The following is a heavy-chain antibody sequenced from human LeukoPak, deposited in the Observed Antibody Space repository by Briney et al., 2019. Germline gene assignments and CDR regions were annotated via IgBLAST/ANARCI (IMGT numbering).Heavy chain of an antibody. Sequence: ASVKVSCKASGYTFTSYGISWVRQAPGQGLEWMGWISAYNGNTNYAQKLQGRVTMTTDTSTSTAYMELRSLGSDDTAVYYCARDSGNTYYDFWSGLVSNYGMDVWGQGTTVTVSS. CDR3: ARDSGNTYYDFWSGLVSNYGMDV. D-gene: IGHD3-3*01. CDR1: GYTFTSYG. CDR2: ISAYNGNT. J-gene: IGHJ6*02. V-gene: IGHV1-18*01.